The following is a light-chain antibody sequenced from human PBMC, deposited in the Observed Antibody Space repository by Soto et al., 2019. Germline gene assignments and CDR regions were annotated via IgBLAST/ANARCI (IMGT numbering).Light chain of an antibody. CDR1: QSVSSSY. J-gene: IGKJ1*01. CDR3: QQYGSSPGT. CDR2: GAS. V-gene: IGKV3-20*01. Sequence: EIVLTQSPGTLSLSPGERVTLSCRASQSVSSSYLAWYQQKPGQAPRLLIYGASSRATGIPDRFSGSVSGTDFTLTISKLEPEDFAVFYCQQYGSSPGTFGQGTKVQIK.